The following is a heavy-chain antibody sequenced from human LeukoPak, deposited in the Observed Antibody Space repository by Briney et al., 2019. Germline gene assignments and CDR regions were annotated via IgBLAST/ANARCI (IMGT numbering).Heavy chain of an antibody. CDR1: GGSISSSSYY. Sequence: SETLSLTCPVSGGSISSSSYYWGWIRQPPGKGLEWIGNIYHSGGTYYNPSLKSRVTISVDTSKNQFPLKLSSVTAADTAVYYCASSLTDYTSGWYFDYWGQGTLVTVSS. J-gene: IGHJ4*02. D-gene: IGHD6-19*01. CDR3: ASSLTDYTSGWYFDY. V-gene: IGHV4-39*01. CDR2: IYHSGGT.